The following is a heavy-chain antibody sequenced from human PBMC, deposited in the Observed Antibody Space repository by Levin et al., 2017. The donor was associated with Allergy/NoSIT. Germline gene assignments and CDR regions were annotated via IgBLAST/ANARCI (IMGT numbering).Heavy chain of an antibody. Sequence: SSETLSLTCTVSGGSISSSSYYWGWIRQPPGKGLEWIGSIYYSGSTYYNPSLKSRVTISVDTSKNQFSLKLSSVTAADTAVYYCARLDYGDKREEDYFDYWGQGTLVTVSS. CDR3: ARLDYGDKREEDYFDY. V-gene: IGHV4-39*01. CDR1: GGSISSSSYY. D-gene: IGHD4-17*01. CDR2: IYYSGST. J-gene: IGHJ4*02.